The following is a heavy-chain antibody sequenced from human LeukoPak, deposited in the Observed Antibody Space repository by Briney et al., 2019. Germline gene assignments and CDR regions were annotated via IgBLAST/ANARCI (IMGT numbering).Heavy chain of an antibody. CDR2: IYPSGNT. CDR1: GGSFSSGDYH. D-gene: IGHD5-18*01. J-gene: IGHJ4*02. CDR3: ARVEATATAYFDY. V-gene: IGHV4-61*02. Sequence: SETLSLTCTVSGGSFSSGDYHWSWIRQPAGEGLEWIGRIYPSGNTNYNPSLKSRVTISMDTSKNRISLKVSSVTAADTAVYYCARVEATATAYFDYWGQGTLVTVSS.